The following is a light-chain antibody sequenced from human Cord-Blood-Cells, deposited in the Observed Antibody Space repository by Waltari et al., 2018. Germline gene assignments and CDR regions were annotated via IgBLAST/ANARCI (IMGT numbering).Light chain of an antibody. CDR3: QQYGSSPWT. CDR2: GAS. Sequence: ELVLPQSPGTLSLSPGERATPSCRASQSVSSSYLAWYQQKPGQAPRLLIYGASSRATGIPDRFSGSGSGTDFTLTISRLEPEDFAVYYCQQYGSSPWTFGQGTKVEIK. CDR1: QSVSSSY. J-gene: IGKJ1*01. V-gene: IGKV3-20*01.